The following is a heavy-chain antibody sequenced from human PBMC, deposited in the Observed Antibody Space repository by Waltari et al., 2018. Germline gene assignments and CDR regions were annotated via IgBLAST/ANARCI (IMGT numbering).Heavy chain of an antibody. CDR1: GGSISSGSYY. CDR2: IYTSGST. V-gene: IGHV4-61*09. CDR3: ARMITFGGVIVIGGVGAFDI. J-gene: IGHJ3*02. D-gene: IGHD3-16*02. Sequence: QVQLQESGPGLVKPSQTLSLTCTVSGGSISSGSYYWSWIQQPAGKGLEWIGYIYTSGSTNYNPSLKSRVTISVDTSKSQFSLKLSSVTAADTAVYYCARMITFGGVIVIGGVGAFDIWGQGTMVTVSS.